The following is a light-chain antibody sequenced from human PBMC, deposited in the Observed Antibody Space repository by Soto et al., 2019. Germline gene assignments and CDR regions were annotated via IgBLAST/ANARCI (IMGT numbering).Light chain of an antibody. J-gene: IGKJ5*01. CDR3: QQRSNWPVT. CDR2: DAS. CDR1: QSVSSY. Sequence: EIVLTQSPATLSLSPGERATLSCRASQSVSSYLAWYQQKPGQAPRLLIYDASNRATAIPARFSGSGSGTDFILTISSLEPEDFAVYYCQQRSNWPVTFGQGTRLEIK. V-gene: IGKV3-11*01.